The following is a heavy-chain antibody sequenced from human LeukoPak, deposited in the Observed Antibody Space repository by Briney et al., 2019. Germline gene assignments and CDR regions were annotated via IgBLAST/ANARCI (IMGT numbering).Heavy chain of an antibody. V-gene: IGHV3-23*01. J-gene: IGHJ4*02. CDR2: VSGSGGST. Sequence: GGSLRLSCAASGFTFSSDGMSWVRQAPGKGLEWVSAVSGSGGSTYYADSVKGRFTISRDNSKNTLYLQMNSLRAEDTAVYYCAKGPIAAARTYYFDYWGQGTLVTVSS. D-gene: IGHD6-13*01. CDR3: AKGPIAAARTYYFDY. CDR1: GFTFSSDG.